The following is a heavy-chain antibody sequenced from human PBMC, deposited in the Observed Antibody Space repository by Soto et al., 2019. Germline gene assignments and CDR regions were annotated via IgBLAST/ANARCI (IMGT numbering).Heavy chain of an antibody. D-gene: IGHD6-13*01. CDR1: GFPFSFYS. Sequence: GGSLRLSCAASGFPFSFYSMSWVRQAPGKGLEWISYITSTSSAINYADSVRGRFTISRDNGMQSLFLHMNSLRDEDTAVYYCARDGKGAAYTFGTYYFDSWGQGALVTVSS. V-gene: IGHV3-48*02. CDR2: ITSTSSAI. CDR3: ARDGKGAAYTFGTYYFDS. J-gene: IGHJ4*02.